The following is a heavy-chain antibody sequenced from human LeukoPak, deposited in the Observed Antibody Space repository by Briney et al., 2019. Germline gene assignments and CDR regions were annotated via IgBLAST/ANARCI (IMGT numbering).Heavy chain of an antibody. J-gene: IGHJ3*02. CDR2: IYYSGST. Sequence: PSETLSLTCTVSGGSISSGGYYWGWIRQPPGKGLEWIGSIYYSGSTYYNPSLKSRVIISVDTSKNQFSLKLSSVTAADTAVYYCARGNPAVVPLSDVFDIWGQGTMVTVSS. D-gene: IGHD2-2*01. CDR3: ARGNPAVVPLSDVFDI. V-gene: IGHV4-39*01. CDR1: GGSISSGGYY.